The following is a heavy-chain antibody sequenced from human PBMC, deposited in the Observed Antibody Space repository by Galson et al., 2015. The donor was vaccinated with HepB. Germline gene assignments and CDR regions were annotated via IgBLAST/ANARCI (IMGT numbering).Heavy chain of an antibody. V-gene: IGHV6-1*01. CDR1: GDSVSSNSAA. Sequence: CAISGDSVSSNSAAWNRIRQSPSRGLEWLGGTYYRSKWYNDYAVSVKSRMTINPDTSKNQFSLQLNSVTPEDTAVYYCARGNSGYDGRYYFDYWGQGTLVTVSS. CDR2: TYYRSKWYN. D-gene: IGHD5-12*01. CDR3: ARGNSGYDGRYYFDY. J-gene: IGHJ4*02.